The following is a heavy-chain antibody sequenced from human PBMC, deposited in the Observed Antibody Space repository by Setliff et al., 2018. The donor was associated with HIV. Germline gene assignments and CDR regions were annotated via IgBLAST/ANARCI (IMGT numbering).Heavy chain of an antibody. CDR1: GFTFSSNW. CDR3: ARGPSSTHWSPGYFQH. CDR2: IKQDESEM. J-gene: IGHJ1*01. Sequence: GGSLRLSCVASGFTFSSNWLSWVRRAPGKGLEWVANIKQDESEMQYVDSVKGRFTISRDNAKNSLYLQMSSLRGEDTAVYYCARGPSSTHWSPGYFQHWGQGTPVTVSS. D-gene: IGHD2-8*02. V-gene: IGHV3-7*01.